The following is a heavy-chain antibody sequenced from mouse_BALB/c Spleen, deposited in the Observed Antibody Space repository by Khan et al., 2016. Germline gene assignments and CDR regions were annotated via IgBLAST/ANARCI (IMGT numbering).Heavy chain of an antibody. Sequence: EVQLQESGPGLVKPSQSLSLTCTVTGYSITSGYGWNWVRQFPGNKLEWMGYISYSGSTNYNPSLKSRISITRDPSKNPFFLQLNSVTTEDTATYYCARTARIKYWGQGTTLTVSS. CDR1: GYSITSGYG. J-gene: IGHJ2*01. V-gene: IGHV3-2*02. D-gene: IGHD1-2*01. CDR2: ISYSGST. CDR3: ARTARIKY.